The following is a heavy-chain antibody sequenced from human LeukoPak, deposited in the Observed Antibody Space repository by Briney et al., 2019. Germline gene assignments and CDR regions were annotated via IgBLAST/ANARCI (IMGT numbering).Heavy chain of an antibody. J-gene: IGHJ3*02. D-gene: IGHD2/OR15-2a*01. Sequence: ASVKVSCKASGYTFTGYYMHWVRQAPGQGLEWMGWINPNSGGTNYAQKFQGGVTMTRDTSISTAYMELSRLRSDDTAVYYCAGGEYVFEAFDIWGQGTMVTVSS. CDR3: AGGEYVFEAFDI. CDR2: INPNSGGT. CDR1: GYTFTGYY. V-gene: IGHV1-2*02.